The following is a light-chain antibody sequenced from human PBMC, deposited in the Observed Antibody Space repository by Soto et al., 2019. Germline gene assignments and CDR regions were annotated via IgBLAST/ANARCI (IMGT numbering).Light chain of an antibody. CDR2: GAF. CDR3: QQYYNWKT. J-gene: IGKJ1*01. V-gene: IGKV3-15*01. CDR1: QSVNSN. Sequence: EIVMTQSPATLSVSPGERATLSCRASQSVNSNLAWYQQKPGQAPRLLIYGAFNRATGVPARFSGSGSGTEITLTLSSLQSEDFAVYYCQQYYNWKTFGQGTKVEI.